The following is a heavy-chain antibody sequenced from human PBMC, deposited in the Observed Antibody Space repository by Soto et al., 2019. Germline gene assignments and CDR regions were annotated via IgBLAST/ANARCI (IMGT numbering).Heavy chain of an antibody. J-gene: IGHJ5*02. D-gene: IGHD5-12*01. Sequence: TLSLTCSVSGGSITSGGYYWSWIRQHPEKGLEWIGYISHGGTTYYNPSLKSRVTISVDTSKNQFSLKLTSVTAADAAVYYCAGVTLDRLGYNCWFDPWGQGTLVTVSS. CDR2: ISHGGTT. CDR3: AGVTLDRLGYNCWFDP. V-gene: IGHV4-31*03. CDR1: GGSITSGGYY.